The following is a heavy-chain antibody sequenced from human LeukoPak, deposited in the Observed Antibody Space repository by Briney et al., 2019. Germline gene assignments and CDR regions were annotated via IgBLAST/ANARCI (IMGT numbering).Heavy chain of an antibody. CDR3: ARAGDYYDSSGYNDAFDI. CDR1: GGSFSGYY. CDR2: INHSGST. V-gene: IGHV4-34*01. D-gene: IGHD3-22*01. J-gene: IGHJ3*02. Sequence: SETLSLTCAVYGGSFSGYYWSWIRQPPGKGLEWTGEINHSGSTNYNPSLKSRVTISVDTSKNQFSLKLSSVTAADTAVYYCARAGDYYDSSGYNDAFDIWGQGTMVTVSS.